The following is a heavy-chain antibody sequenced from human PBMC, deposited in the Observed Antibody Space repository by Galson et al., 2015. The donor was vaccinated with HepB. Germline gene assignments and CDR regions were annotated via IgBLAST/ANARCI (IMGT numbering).Heavy chain of an antibody. V-gene: IGHV1-69*04. CDR3: ARDLTSAGYSSSWYNSYYYYGMDV. D-gene: IGHD6-13*01. CDR2: IIPILGIA. CDR1: GYTFTSYY. J-gene: IGHJ6*02. Sequence: SVKVSCKASGYTFTSYYMHWARQAPGQGLEWMGRIIPILGIANYAQKFQGRVTITADKSTSTAYMELSSLRSEDTAVYYCARDLTSAGYSSSWYNSYYYYGMDVWGQGTTVTVSS.